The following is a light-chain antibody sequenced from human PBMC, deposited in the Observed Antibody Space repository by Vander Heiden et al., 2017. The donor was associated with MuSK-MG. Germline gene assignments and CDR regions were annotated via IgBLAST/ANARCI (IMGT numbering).Light chain of an antibody. V-gene: IGKV1-39*01. J-gene: IGKJ5*01. CDR3: QLSDCTHSLT. CDR1: HSISSY. CDR2: AAS. Sequence: FRMTHSPSSVSASVGDRVTITCRACHSISSYFNWYQQIPFKAPKLLTHAASSLHCGVPSRFIGSGSSTDFTLTISSRLPEDFAASYCQLSDCTHSLTFGQGTRVEIK.